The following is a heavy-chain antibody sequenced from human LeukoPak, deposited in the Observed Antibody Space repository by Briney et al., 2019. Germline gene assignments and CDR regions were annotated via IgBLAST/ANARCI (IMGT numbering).Heavy chain of an antibody. V-gene: IGHV4-4*02. CDR1: GGSISSSNW. CDR3: ARDRYGSGTAFDY. Sequence: SETLSLTYAVSGGSISSSNWWSWVRQPPGKGLEWIGEIYHSGSTNYNPSLKSRVTISVDKSKNQFSLKLNSVTAADTAVYYCARDRYGSGTAFDYWGQGTPVTVSS. J-gene: IGHJ4*02. CDR2: IYHSGST. D-gene: IGHD3-10*01.